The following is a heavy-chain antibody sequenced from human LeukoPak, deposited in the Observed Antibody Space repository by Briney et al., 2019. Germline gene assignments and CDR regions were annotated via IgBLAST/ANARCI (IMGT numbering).Heavy chain of an antibody. D-gene: IGHD1-26*01. J-gene: IGHJ4*02. Sequence: PGGSLRLSCAASGFTFSTYCMHWVRQAPGKGPMWVSRICPDGTVTNYADSVKARFIISRDNARNTVYLQMNSLRGDDTAVYYCAKDVGKWESLHFFDYWGQGTLVAVSS. CDR2: ICPDGTVT. V-gene: IGHV3-74*01. CDR1: GFTFSTYC. CDR3: AKDVGKWESLHFFDY.